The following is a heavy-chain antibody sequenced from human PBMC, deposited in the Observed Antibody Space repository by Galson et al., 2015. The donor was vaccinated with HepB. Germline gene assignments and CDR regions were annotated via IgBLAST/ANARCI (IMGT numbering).Heavy chain of an antibody. D-gene: IGHD3-16*01. V-gene: IGHV4-34*01. Sequence: SETLSLTCAVYVGSFSGYYWSWIRQPPGKGLEWIGEINHSGNTNYNPSLKSRVTISVDTSKNQFSLRLQSVTAADTAVYYCARGSLRPGDFVWGSFPMRDGLDIWGQGTMVTVSS. CDR3: ARGSLRPGDFVWGSFPMRDGLDI. CDR1: VGSFSGYY. J-gene: IGHJ3*02. CDR2: INHSGNT.